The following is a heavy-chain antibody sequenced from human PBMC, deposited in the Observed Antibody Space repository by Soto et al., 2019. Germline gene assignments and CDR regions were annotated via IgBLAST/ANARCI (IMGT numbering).Heavy chain of an antibody. D-gene: IGHD3-10*01. V-gene: IGHV4-4*07. Sequence: NPSETLSLTCTVSGGSISSYYWSWIRQPAGKGLEWIGRIYTSGSTNYNPSLKSRVTMSVDTSKNQFSLNLSSVTAAADTAVYYRARDRITLANDAFDIWGQGTMVTVSS. J-gene: IGHJ3*02. CDR1: GGSISSYY. CDR3: ARDRITLANDAFDI. CDR2: IYTSGST.